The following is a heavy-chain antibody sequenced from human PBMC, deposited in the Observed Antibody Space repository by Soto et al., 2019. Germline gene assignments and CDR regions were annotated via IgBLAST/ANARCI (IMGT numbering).Heavy chain of an antibody. V-gene: IGHV3-23*01. J-gene: IGHJ4*02. Sequence: PGGSLRLSCTASGFTFINYVMTWVRQAPGKGLEWVSSISGDGRTTFYADSVRGRFTISRDNSRNTVSLEVNSLRAEDTALYFCAKYFASGSYYHFDSWGQGTLVT. CDR2: ISGDGRTT. CDR3: AKYFASGSYYHFDS. D-gene: IGHD3-10*01. CDR1: GFTFINYV.